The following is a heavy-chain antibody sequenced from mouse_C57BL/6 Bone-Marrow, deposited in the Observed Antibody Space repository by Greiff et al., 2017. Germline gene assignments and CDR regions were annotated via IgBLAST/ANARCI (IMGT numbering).Heavy chain of an antibody. J-gene: IGHJ4*01. D-gene: IGHD1-1*01. CDR3: ARHYYGSSFYAMDY. Sequence: VQLQQSGPGLVAPSQSLSITCTVSGFSLTSYGVHWVRQPPGKGLEWLVVIWSDGSTTYNSALKSRLSISKDNSKSQVFLKMNSLQTDDTAMYYCARHYYGSSFYAMDYWGQGTSVTVSS. CDR2: IWSDGST. V-gene: IGHV2-6-1*01. CDR1: GFSLTSYG.